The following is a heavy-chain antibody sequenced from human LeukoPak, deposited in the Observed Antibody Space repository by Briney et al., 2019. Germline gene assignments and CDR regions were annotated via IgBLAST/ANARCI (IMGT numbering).Heavy chain of an antibody. CDR3: ARGRRDYDILTGYFSMSDDY. J-gene: IGHJ4*02. CDR2: MNPNSGNT. CDR1: GYTFTCYD. V-gene: IGHV1-8*01. D-gene: IGHD3-9*01. Sequence: ASVKVSCKASGYTFTCYDINWVRQATGQGLEWMGWMNPNSGNTGYAQKFHGRVTMTRNTSISTAYMELSSLRSEDTAVYYCARGRRDYDILTGYFSMSDDYWGQGTLVTVSS.